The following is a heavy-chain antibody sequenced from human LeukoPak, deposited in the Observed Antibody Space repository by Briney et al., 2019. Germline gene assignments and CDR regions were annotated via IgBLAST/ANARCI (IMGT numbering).Heavy chain of an antibody. CDR1: GGSISSYY. Sequence: SETLSLTCTVSGGSISSYYWSWIRQPPGKGLEWIGYIYYSGSTNYNPSLKSRVTISVDTSKTHFSLKLNSVTAADTAVYYCAGFGAHTIFGVVTFNWFDPWGQGTLVTVSS. J-gene: IGHJ5*02. D-gene: IGHD3-3*01. CDR3: AGFGAHTIFGVVTFNWFDP. V-gene: IGHV4-59*12. CDR2: IYYSGST.